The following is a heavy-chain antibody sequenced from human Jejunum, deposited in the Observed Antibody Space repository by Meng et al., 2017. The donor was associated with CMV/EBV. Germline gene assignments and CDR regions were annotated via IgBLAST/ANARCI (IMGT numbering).Heavy chain of an antibody. CDR1: GFPLNSYG. Sequence: SGFPLNSYGIHWVRQLPGKGLEWVVVLWYDGSRKYFADSVQGRFSISRDDSKNTVYLQMNSLRAEDTAVYYCARDNDGSSHYSQFDYWGQGTLVTVSS. J-gene: IGHJ4*02. CDR3: ARDNDGSSHYSQFDY. D-gene: IGHD3-22*01. CDR2: LWYDGSRK. V-gene: IGHV3-33*01.